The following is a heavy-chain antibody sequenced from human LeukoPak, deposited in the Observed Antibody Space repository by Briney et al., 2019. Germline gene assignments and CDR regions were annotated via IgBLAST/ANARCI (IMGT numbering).Heavy chain of an antibody. D-gene: IGHD1-26*01. CDR2: ISGSGGVT. V-gene: IGHV3-23*01. Sequence: GGSLRLSCAASGFTFSNYAMNWVRQAPGKGLEWVSVISGSGGVTFYADSMRGRFTISRDNTKNTLYLQMNSLRAEDTAVYFCAVREGASYSGRFDYWGQGTLVTVSS. CDR1: GFTFSNYA. J-gene: IGHJ4*02. CDR3: AVREGASYSGRFDY.